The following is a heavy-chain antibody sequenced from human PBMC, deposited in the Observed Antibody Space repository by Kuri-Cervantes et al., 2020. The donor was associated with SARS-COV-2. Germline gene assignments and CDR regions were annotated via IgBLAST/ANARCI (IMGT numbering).Heavy chain of an antibody. CDR2: IIPIFGTA. Sequence: SVKVSCKASGGTFSSYAIGWVRQAPGQGLEWMGRIIPIFGTANYAQKFQGRVTITADESTSTAYMELSSLRSEDTAVYYCAGRLRFSHSDAFDIWGQGTMVTVSS. J-gene: IGHJ3*02. V-gene: IGHV1-69*13. CDR3: AGRLRFSHSDAFDI. D-gene: IGHD3-3*01. CDR1: GGTFSSYA.